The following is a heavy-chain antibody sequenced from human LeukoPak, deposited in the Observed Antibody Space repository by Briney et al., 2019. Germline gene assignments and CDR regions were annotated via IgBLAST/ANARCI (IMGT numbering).Heavy chain of an antibody. J-gene: IGHJ1*01. V-gene: IGHV4-59*08. CDR2: FYYSGSP. D-gene: IGHD2-15*01. Sequence: SETLSLTCTVSGGSISSYYWSWIRQPPGKGLERIGYFYYSGSPNYNPSLKSRVTISVDTSKNQFSLKLSSVTAADTAVYYCARHRGWYCSGGSCFPEYFQHWGQGTLVTVSS. CDR3: ARHRGWYCSGGSCFPEYFQH. CDR1: GGSISSYY.